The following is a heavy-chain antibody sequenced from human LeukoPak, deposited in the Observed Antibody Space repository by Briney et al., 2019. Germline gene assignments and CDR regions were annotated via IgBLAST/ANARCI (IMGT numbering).Heavy chain of an antibody. CDR2: IYYSGST. V-gene: IGHV4-59*08. J-gene: IGHJ5*02. CDR1: GGSISSYY. Sequence: PSETLSLACTVSGGSISSYYWSWIRQPPGKGLEWIGYIYYSGSTNYNPSLKSRVTISVDTSKNQFSLKLSSVTAADTAVYYCARALEGGGYCSSTSCYTWFDPWGQGTLVTVSS. CDR3: ARALEGGGYCSSTSCYTWFDP. D-gene: IGHD2-2*02.